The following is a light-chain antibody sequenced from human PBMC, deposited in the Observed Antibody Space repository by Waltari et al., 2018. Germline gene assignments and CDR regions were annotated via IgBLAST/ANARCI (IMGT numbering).Light chain of an antibody. V-gene: IGKV2-28*01. Sequence: DIVMTQFPLSLPVTPGEPASISCRSSQSLLYSDGYNYLDWYLQKPGQSPQLLIYLGSNRASGVPDRFSGSGSGTDFTLKISRVEAEDVGVYYCMQALQTPRTFGQGTKVEIK. CDR1: QSLLYSDGYNY. CDR3: MQALQTPRT. CDR2: LGS. J-gene: IGKJ1*01.